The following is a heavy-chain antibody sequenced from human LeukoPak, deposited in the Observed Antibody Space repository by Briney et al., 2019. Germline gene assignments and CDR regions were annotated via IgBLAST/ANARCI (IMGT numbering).Heavy chain of an antibody. CDR3: ATTASRGPQNAEYFQY. CDR2: IWHDASNK. Sequence: PGGSLRLSCAASGFTFSNYGMHWVRQAPGKGLEWVAVIWHDASNKYCSDSVKGRFTISRDNSKNTLYLQMNSLRAEDTAVYYCATTASRGPQNAEYFQYWGQGTLVTVSS. J-gene: IGHJ1*01. V-gene: IGHV3-33*01. CDR1: GFTFSNYG.